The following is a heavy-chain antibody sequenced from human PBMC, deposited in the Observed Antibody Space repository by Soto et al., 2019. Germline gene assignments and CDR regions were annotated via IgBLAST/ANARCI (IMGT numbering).Heavy chain of an antibody. V-gene: IGHV3-30*18. D-gene: IGHD6-6*01. J-gene: IGHJ6*02. CDR2: ISYDGSNK. CDR1: GFTFSSYG. Sequence: QVQLVESGGGVVQPGRSLRLSCADSGFTFSSYGMHWVRQAPGKVLDWVAVISYDGSNKYYADYVKGRFTISRDNSKNTLYLQMNSLRAEDTAVYYCAKVPVPHPYYYYGMDVWGQGTTVTVSS. CDR3: AKVPVPHPYYYYGMDV.